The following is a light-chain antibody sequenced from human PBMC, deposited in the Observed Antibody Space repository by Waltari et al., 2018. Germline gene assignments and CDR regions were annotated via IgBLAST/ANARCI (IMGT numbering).Light chain of an antibody. Sequence: QSALTQPASVSASPGQSITISCTGTSSDVGAYNYVSWYQQHPGKTPKLIIYDVLIRPSGVSNRFSGSKSGNTASLTISGLQADDEADYYCSSSTSSTTRVFGGGTRLTVL. CDR3: SSSTSSTTRV. CDR2: DVL. CDR1: SSDVGAYNY. J-gene: IGLJ3*02. V-gene: IGLV2-14*03.